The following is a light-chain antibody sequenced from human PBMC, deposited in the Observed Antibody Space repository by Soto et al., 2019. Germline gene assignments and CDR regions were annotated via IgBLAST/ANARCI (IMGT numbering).Light chain of an antibody. CDR3: QSFDSSLSGSV. J-gene: IGLJ2*01. CDR1: SSNIGAYD. CDR2: DNN. V-gene: IGLV1-40*01. Sequence: QAVVTQPPSVSGAPGQTVTISCTGSSSNIGAYDVHWYQHLPGTAPTLLIYDNNNRPSGVPDRFSGSRSGTSASLAITGLQAEDEADYYCQSFDSSLSGSVFGGGTKVTVL.